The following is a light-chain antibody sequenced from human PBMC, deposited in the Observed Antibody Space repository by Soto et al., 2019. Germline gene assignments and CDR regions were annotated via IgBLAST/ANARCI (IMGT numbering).Light chain of an antibody. Sequence: QSVLTQPPSVSATPGQKVIISCSGSSSNIGINYVSWYQQLPGTAHKLLIYDNNKRPSGIADRFSGSKSGTSATLGITGLQTGHEADYHCATWDSTLSGGVFGTGTKVTVL. CDR3: ATWDSTLSGGV. CDR2: DNN. J-gene: IGLJ1*01. V-gene: IGLV1-51*01. CDR1: SSNIGINY.